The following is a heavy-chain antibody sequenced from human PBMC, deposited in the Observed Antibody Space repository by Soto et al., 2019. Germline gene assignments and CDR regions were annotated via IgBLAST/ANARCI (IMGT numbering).Heavy chain of an antibody. CDR2: INPNSGDT. Sequence: ASVKVSCKASGYTFTGYYIHWVRQAPGQGLEWMGWINPNSGDTNYAQKFQGRVTMTRDTSIRTAYMELSRVRSDDTAVYYCARALATDYWGQGTLVTVSS. J-gene: IGHJ4*02. V-gene: IGHV1-2*02. CDR1: GYTFTGYY. CDR3: ARALATDY.